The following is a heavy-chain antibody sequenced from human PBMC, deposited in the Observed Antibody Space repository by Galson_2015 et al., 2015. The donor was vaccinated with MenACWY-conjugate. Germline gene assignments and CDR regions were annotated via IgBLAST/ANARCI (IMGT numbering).Heavy chain of an antibody. CDR3: ARDRRQWLVPHYFDY. J-gene: IGHJ4*02. Sequence: SLRLSCAASGFNFSSYSMNWVRQAPGKGLEWASYISSSSSTIYYADSVKGRFTISRDNAKNSLYLQMNSLRDEDTAVYYCARDRRQWLVPHYFDYWGQGTLVTVSS. V-gene: IGHV3-48*02. CDR1: GFNFSSYS. D-gene: IGHD6-19*01. CDR2: ISSSSSTI.